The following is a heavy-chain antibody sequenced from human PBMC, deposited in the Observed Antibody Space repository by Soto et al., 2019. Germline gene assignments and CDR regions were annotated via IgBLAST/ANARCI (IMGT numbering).Heavy chain of an antibody. J-gene: IGHJ4*02. CDR1: GFTFSSYA. D-gene: IGHD2-2*01. CDR2: ISGSGGST. V-gene: IGHV3-23*01. Sequence: EVQLLESGGGLVQPGGSLRLSCAASGFTFSSYAMSWVRQAPGKGLEWVSAISGSGGSTYYADSVKGRFTISRDNSKNALYLQRNSLRAEDTAVYYCAKDALGYCISTSCLGPDYWGQGTLVTVSS. CDR3: AKDALGYCISTSCLGPDY.